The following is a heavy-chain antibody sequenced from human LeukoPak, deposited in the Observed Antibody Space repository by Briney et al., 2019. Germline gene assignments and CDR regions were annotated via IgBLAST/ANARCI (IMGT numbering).Heavy chain of an antibody. J-gene: IGHJ6*03. Sequence: PGGSLRLSRAASGFTFSSYWMSWVRQAPGKGLEWVANIKQDGSEKYYVDSVKGRFTISRDNAKNSLYLQMNSLRAEDTAVYYCARGGYSYGYPYYYYYMDVWGKGTTVTVSS. CDR3: ARGGYSYGYPYYYYYMDV. D-gene: IGHD5-18*01. CDR2: IKQDGSEK. CDR1: GFTFSSYW. V-gene: IGHV3-7*01.